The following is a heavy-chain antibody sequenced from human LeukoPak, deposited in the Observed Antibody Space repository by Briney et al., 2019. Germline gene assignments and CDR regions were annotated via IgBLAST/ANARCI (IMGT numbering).Heavy chain of an antibody. J-gene: IGHJ5*02. CDR1: GYTFTGYY. D-gene: IGHD2-2*01. CDR2: INPNSGGT. Sequence: ASVKVSCKASGYTFTGYYMHWVRQAPGQGLEWMGRINPNSGGTNYAQKFQGRVTMTRDTSISTAYMELGRLRSDDTAVYYCARDRGGCSSTSCYLNWFDPWGQGTLVTVSS. V-gene: IGHV1-2*06. CDR3: ARDRGGCSSTSCYLNWFDP.